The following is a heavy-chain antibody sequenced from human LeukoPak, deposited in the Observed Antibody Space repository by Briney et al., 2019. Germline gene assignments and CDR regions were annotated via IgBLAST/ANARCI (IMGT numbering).Heavy chain of an antibody. D-gene: IGHD6-13*01. CDR2: ISSSGSTI. CDR3: ARDKRLEESGSWYGYYYMDV. J-gene: IGHJ6*03. V-gene: IGHV3-11*01. Sequence: GGSLRLSCAASGFTFSDYYMSWIRQAPGKGLEWVSYISSSGSTIYYADSVKGRFTISRDNAKNSLYLQMNSLRAEDTAVYYCARDKRLEESGSWYGYYYMDVWGKGTTVTVSS. CDR1: GFTFSDYY.